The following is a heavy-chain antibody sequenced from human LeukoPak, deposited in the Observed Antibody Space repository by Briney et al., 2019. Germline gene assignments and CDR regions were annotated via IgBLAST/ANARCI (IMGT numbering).Heavy chain of an antibody. CDR1: GGTFTSYA. CDR2: IIPIFGTA. J-gene: IGHJ4*02. Sequence: ASVKVSCEASGGTFTSYAISWVRQAPGQGLEWMGRIIPIFGTANYAQKLQGRVTITTDESTSTAYMELSRLRSEDTAGYYCAGRSVDYDILTGYSFDYWGQGTLVTVSS. D-gene: IGHD3-9*01. V-gene: IGHV1-69*05. CDR3: AGRSVDYDILTGYSFDY.